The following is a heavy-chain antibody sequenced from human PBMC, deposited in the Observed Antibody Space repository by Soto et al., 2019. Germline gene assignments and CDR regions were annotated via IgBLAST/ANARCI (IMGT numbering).Heavy chain of an antibody. D-gene: IGHD3-10*01. J-gene: IGHJ4*02. CDR2: IYYSGST. CDR3: ARLPLTMVRGFVDY. Sequence: PSETLSLTCTVSGGSISSSSYYWGWIRQPPGRGLEWIGSIYYSGSTYYNPSLKSRVTISVDTSKNQFSLKLSSVTAADTAVYYCARLPLTMVRGFVDYWGQGTLVTVSS. CDR1: GGSISSSSYY. V-gene: IGHV4-39*01.